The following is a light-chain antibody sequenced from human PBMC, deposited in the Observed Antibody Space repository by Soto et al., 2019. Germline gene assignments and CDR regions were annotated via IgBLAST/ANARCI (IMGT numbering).Light chain of an antibody. J-gene: IGLJ2*01. CDR2: EVT. CDR1: SSDIAVSSY. CDR3: SSYTTSHGLV. Sequence: QSALTQPASVSASPGRSITISCTGSSSDIAVSSYVSWYRQHPGKAPELIIYEVTNRPSGVSYRFSGSKSGDTASLTVSGLQAEDEADYYCSSYTTSHGLVFGGGTKVTVL. V-gene: IGLV2-14*01.